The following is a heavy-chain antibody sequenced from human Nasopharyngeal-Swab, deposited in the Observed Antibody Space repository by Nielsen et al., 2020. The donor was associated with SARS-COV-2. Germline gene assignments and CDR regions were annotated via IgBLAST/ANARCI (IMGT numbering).Heavy chain of an antibody. J-gene: IGHJ4*02. D-gene: IGHD7-27*01. CDR2: IGNSNEYI. CDR3: ARDPPSTGDYYFDH. V-gene: IGHV3-21*01. Sequence: GESLKISCAASGFSFSPYIMNWVRRAPGKGLEWVSSIGNSNEYIFYADSVKGRFTISRDNAKNSLYLQMNSLRAEDTAVYFCARDPPSTGDYYFDHWGQGTLVTVSS. CDR1: GFSFSPYI.